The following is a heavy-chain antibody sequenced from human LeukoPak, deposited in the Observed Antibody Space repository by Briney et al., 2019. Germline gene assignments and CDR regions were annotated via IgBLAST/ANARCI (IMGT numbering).Heavy chain of an antibody. Sequence: ASVKVSCKASGYTFTGYYMHWVRQAPGQGLEWMGWVNPNSGGTNYAQKFQGRVTMTRDTSISTAYMELSRLRFDDTAVYYCASGWSSGYDEFHYWGQGTLVTVS. CDR2: VNPNSGGT. V-gene: IGHV1-2*02. CDR1: GYTFTGYY. D-gene: IGHD5-12*01. CDR3: ASGWSSGYDEFHY. J-gene: IGHJ4*02.